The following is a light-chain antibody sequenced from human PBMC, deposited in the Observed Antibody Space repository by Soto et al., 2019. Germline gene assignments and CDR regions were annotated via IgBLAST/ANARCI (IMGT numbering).Light chain of an antibody. CDR2: GAS. CDR3: PQYGSSPRT. V-gene: IGKV3-20*01. Sequence: EIVLTQSPGTLSLSPGDRATLSCRASQSVSSNYLAWYQQKPGQAPRLLIYGASIRATGIPDRFSGSGSGTDFTLTISTLEPEDFAVYFGPQYGSSPRTFGQGTKVEIK. J-gene: IGKJ1*01. CDR1: QSVSSNY.